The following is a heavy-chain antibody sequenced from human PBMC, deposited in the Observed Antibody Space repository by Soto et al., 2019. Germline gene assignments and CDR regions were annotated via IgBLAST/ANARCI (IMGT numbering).Heavy chain of an antibody. D-gene: IGHD3-9*01. CDR3: AKVTGPYLVGYFDWLEGPGDAFDI. J-gene: IGHJ3*02. Sequence: GGSLRLSCAASGFTFSSYGMHWVRQAPGKGLEWVAVISYDGSNKYYADSVKGRFTISRDNSKNTLYLQMNSLRAEDTAVYYCAKVTGPYLVGYFDWLEGPGDAFDIWGQGTMVTVSS. CDR2: ISYDGSNK. CDR1: GFTFSSYG. V-gene: IGHV3-30*18.